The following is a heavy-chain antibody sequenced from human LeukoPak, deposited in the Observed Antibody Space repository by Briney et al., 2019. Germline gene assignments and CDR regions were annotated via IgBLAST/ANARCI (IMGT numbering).Heavy chain of an antibody. J-gene: IGHJ4*02. D-gene: IGHD3-9*01. Sequence: PSETLSLTCTVSGGSISSSSYYWGWIRQSPGKGLEWIGSIYYSGSTYYNPSLKSRVTISVDTSKNQFSLKLSSVTAADTAVYYCARQKWDILTGYPDYWGQGTLVTVSS. V-gene: IGHV4-39*01. CDR1: GGSISSSSYY. CDR2: IYYSGST. CDR3: ARQKWDILTGYPDY.